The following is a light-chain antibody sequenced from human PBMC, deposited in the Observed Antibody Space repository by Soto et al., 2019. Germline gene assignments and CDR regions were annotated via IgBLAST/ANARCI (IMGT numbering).Light chain of an antibody. CDR2: GAS. V-gene: IGKV1-5*01. J-gene: IGKJ1*01. CDR3: QQYDSYSWT. CDR1: QSIDNF. Sequence: DIQMTQSPSSLSASVGDRVTITCRASQSIDNFLGWYQKRPGKAPKLLIHGASTLQSGVPSRFSGSGSGTEFTLTISSLQTDDFASYYCQQYDSYSWTFGQGSKVDI.